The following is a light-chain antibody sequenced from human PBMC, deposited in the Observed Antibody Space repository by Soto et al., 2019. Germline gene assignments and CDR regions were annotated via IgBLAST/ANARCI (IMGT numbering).Light chain of an antibody. CDR2: DAS. CDR1: QSISTH. J-gene: IGKJ2*01. CDR3: QQYSSNLYT. Sequence: TQSPSTLSASVGDRVTITCRASQSISTHLAWYQQKPGKAPEVLIYDASTLESGVPSRFSGSGTGTKFTLTISSLQPDDFATYYCQQYSSNLYTFGQGTKVDIK. V-gene: IGKV1-5*01.